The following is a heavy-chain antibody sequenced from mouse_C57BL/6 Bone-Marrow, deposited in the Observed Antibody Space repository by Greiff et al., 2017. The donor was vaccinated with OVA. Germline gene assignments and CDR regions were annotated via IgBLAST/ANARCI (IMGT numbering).Heavy chain of an antibody. Sequence: VQLVESGAELVRPGASVTLSCKASGYTFTDYEMHWVKQTPVHGLEWIGAIDPETGGTAYNQKFKGKAILTADKSSSTAYMELRSLTSEDSAVYYCTRDYGSSRDYFDYWGQGTTLTVSS. CDR1: GYTFTDYE. CDR3: TRDYGSSRDYFDY. CDR2: IDPETGGT. J-gene: IGHJ2*01. V-gene: IGHV1-15*01. D-gene: IGHD1-1*01.